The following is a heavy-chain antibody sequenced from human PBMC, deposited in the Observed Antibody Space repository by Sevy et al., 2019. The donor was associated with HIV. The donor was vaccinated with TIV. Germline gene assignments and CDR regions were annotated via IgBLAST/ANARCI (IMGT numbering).Heavy chain of an antibody. J-gene: IGHJ3*01. CDR1: GFTFSDHA. CDR3: ARSAYYYDSTGYGPLDL. V-gene: IGHV3-20*04. CDR2: INWKADNT. Sequence: GGSLRLSCAASGFTFSDHAMSWVRQTPGRGLEWVSCINWKADNTGYADSLKGRLTISRDNAKNSLYLQIHSLRAEDTALYYCARSAYYYDSTGYGPLDLWGQGTMVTVSS. D-gene: IGHD3-22*01.